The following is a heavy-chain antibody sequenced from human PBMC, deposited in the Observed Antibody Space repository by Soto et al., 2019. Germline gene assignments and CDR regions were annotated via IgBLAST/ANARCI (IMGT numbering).Heavy chain of an antibody. J-gene: IGHJ6*02. CDR1: GGYISRYY. V-gene: IGHV4-59*01. CDR3: ARDLWGYCGTDCYPLDV. Sequence: SETLSLTCTVSGGYISRYYWSWIRKPPGKGLEWIGYMYNTGRTVYNPSFKSRVTISVDTSKNQFSLQLDSVTAADTAVYYCARDLWGYCGTDCYPLDVWGQGTTVTVSS. CDR2: MYNTGRT. D-gene: IGHD2-21*02.